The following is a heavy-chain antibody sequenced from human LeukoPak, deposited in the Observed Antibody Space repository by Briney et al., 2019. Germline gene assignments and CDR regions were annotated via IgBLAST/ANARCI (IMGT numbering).Heavy chain of an antibody. CDR2: IWYDGSNK. CDR1: GFTFSSYG. V-gene: IGHV3-33*01. CDR3: ARGGARGYSYGSFFDY. D-gene: IGHD5-18*01. J-gene: IGHJ4*02. Sequence: GRSLRLSCAASGFTFSSYGMHWVRQAPGKGLEWVAVIWYDGSNKYYADSVKGRFTISRDNSKNTLYLQMNSLRAEDTAVYYCARGGARGYSYGSFFDYWGQGTLVTVSS.